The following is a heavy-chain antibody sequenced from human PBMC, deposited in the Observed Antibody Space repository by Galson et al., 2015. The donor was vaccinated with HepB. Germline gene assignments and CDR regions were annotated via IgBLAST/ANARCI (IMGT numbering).Heavy chain of an antibody. D-gene: IGHD2-2*01. J-gene: IGHJ2*01. V-gene: IGHV1-2*06. CDR1: GYTFTDYS. CDR3: AKGMENYCSSAICHWYFDL. Sequence: SVKVSCTASGYTFTDYSTHWVRQAPGQGLEWMGRINPNIGGTNYAQKFQGRVTMARDTSISTAYMELGRLRSDDTAVYYCAKGMENYCSSAICHWYFDLWGRGTLVTVSS. CDR2: INPNIGGT.